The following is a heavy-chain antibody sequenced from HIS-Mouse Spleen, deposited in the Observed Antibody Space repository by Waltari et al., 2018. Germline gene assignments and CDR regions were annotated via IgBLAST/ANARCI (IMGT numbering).Heavy chain of an antibody. J-gene: IGHJ2*01. Sequence: QLQLQESGPGLVKPSETLSLNCTVSGGPISSSSYYWGWIRQAPGKGLEWIGSIYYSGSTYYNPSLKSRVTISVDTSKNQFSLKLSSVTAADTAVYYCAREIPYSSSWYDWYFDLWGRGTLVTVSS. CDR1: GGPISSSSYY. CDR3: AREIPYSSSWYDWYFDL. D-gene: IGHD6-13*01. V-gene: IGHV4-39*07. CDR2: IYYSGST.